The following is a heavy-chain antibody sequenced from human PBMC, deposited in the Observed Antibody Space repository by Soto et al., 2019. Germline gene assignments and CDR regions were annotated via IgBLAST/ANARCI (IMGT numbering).Heavy chain of an antibody. CDR3: ARVYCTNGVCHQPPHNWFDP. J-gene: IGHJ5*02. CDR2: IYFSGDS. Sequence: SETLSLTCTVSGDSISSGDSYWSWIRQHPGKGLEWVGYIYFSGDSFYNPSLKSRVTMSVDTSKNQFSLKLSSVTAADTAVYYCARVYCTNGVCHQPPHNWFDPWGQGALVTVSS. CDR1: GDSISSGDSY. D-gene: IGHD2-8*01. V-gene: IGHV4-31*03.